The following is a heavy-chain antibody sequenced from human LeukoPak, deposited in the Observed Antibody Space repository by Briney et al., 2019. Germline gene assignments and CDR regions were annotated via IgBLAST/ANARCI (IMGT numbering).Heavy chain of an antibody. Sequence: ASVKVSCKASGYTFTSYGISWVRQAPGHGLEWMGWISAYNGNTNYAQKLQGRVTMTTDTSTSTAYMELRSLRSDDTAVYYCARGRRIAAAGTDFDYWGQGTLVTVSS. CDR1: GYTFTSYG. CDR3: ARGRRIAAAGTDFDY. D-gene: IGHD6-13*01. CDR2: ISAYNGNT. V-gene: IGHV1-18*01. J-gene: IGHJ4*02.